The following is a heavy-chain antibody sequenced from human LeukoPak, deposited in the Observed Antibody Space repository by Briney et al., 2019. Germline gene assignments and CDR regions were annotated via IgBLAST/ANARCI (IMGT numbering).Heavy chain of an antibody. D-gene: IGHD3-3*01. V-gene: IGHV4-34*01. Sequence: GSLRLSCAASGLTFSSHWMHWVRQPPGKGLEWIGEINHSGSTNYNPSLKSRVTISVDTSKNQFSLKLSSVTAADTAVYYCARRPTYYDFWSGYYPFDYWGQGTLVTVSS. CDR1: GLTFSSHW. CDR3: ARRPTYYDFWSGYYPFDY. CDR2: INHSGST. J-gene: IGHJ4*02.